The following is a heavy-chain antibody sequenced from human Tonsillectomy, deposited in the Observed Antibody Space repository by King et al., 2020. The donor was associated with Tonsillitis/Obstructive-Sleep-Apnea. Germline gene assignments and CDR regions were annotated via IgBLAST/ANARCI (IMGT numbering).Heavy chain of an antibody. CDR2: ISASGGST. D-gene: IGHD3-16*02. CDR1: GFTFRSST. Sequence: QLVQSGGGLVQPGGSLRLSCAASGFTFRSSTLNWVRRAPGKGREWVSRISASGGSTQYADTVKGRFTISRDNSKNTLYLQMNSLRAEDTAVYYCAKDRHLGELSLDALDIWGPGTMVTVSS. CDR3: AKDRHLGELSLDALDI. V-gene: IGHV3-23*04. J-gene: IGHJ3*02.